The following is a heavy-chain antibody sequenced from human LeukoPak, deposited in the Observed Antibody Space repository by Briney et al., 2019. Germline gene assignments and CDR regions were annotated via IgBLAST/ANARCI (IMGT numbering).Heavy chain of an antibody. CDR3: VRVGLTTVVPGLHAFDI. Sequence: GRSLRLSCAASGFTFSSYGMHWVRQAPGKGLEWVAVIWYDGSNKYYADSVKGRFTISRDNSKNTLYLQMNSLRADDTAMYYCVRVGLTTVVPGLHAFDIWGQGTIVSVSS. CDR2: IWYDGSNK. J-gene: IGHJ3*02. D-gene: IGHD4-23*01. V-gene: IGHV3-33*01. CDR1: GFTFSSYG.